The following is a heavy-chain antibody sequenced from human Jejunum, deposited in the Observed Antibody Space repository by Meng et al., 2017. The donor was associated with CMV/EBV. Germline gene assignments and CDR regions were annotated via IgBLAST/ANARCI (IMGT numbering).Heavy chain of an antibody. CDR2: ININTGNP. J-gene: IGHJ4*02. Sequence: QVQLVKSGSELKKPGDSGKVSCQAAGYTFTSSSMNWVRHAPGQGLEWMGWININTGNPTYAQGFTGRFVFSLDTSVSTAYLQIDSLKADDTAVYYCARGNGWRFDYWGQGTLVTVSS. CDR3: ARGNGWRFDY. D-gene: IGHD6-19*01. CDR1: GYTFTSSS. V-gene: IGHV7-4-1*01.